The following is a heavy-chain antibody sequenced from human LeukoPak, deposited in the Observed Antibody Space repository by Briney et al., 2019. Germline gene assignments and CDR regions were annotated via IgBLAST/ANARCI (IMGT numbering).Heavy chain of an antibody. V-gene: IGHV3-73*01. D-gene: IGHD3-10*01. J-gene: IGHJ4*02. CDR2: IRSKANSYAT. CDR3: TRRGSNTYYFDY. CDR1: GFTFSGSA. Sequence: GGSLRLSCAASGFTFSGSAMHWVRQASGKGLEWVGRIRSKANSYATAYAASVKGRFTISRDDSKNTAYLQMNSLKTEDTAVHYCTRRGSNTYYFDYWGQGTLVTVSS.